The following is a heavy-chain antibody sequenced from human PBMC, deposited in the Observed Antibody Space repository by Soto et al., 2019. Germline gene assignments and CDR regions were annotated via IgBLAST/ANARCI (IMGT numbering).Heavy chain of an antibody. CDR1: GFTFGTYG. CDR3: AKSCYDSSGSYWIDH. CDR2: ISYDGSKK. J-gene: IGHJ5*02. V-gene: IGHV3-30*18. Sequence: GGSLRLSCAASGFTFGTYGMHWVRQAPGKGLEWVAVISYDGSKKDYADSVKGRFTISRDNSKHTLYLQTNSLRAEDTAVYYCAKSCYDSSGSYWIDHWGQGTLVTVSS. D-gene: IGHD3-22*01.